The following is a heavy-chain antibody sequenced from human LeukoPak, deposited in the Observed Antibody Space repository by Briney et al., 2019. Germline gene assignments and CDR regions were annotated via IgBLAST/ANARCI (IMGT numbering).Heavy chain of an antibody. D-gene: IGHD3-16*01. CDR1: GGSISSGGYY. J-gene: IGHJ4*02. V-gene: IGHV4-31*02. CDR3: ARAGGFFSPFGY. Sequence: SETLSLTCTVSGGSISSGGYYWSWIRQHPGDGLEWIGYIYYSGSTYYNPPLKSRVTISIDTSKNHFSLKLSSVTAADTAVYYCARAGGFFSPFGYWGQGTLVTVSS. CDR2: IYYSGST.